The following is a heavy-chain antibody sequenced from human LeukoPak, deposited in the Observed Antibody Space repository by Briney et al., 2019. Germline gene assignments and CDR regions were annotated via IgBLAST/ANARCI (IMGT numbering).Heavy chain of an antibody. Sequence: GGSLRLSCAASGFTFSSYAMSWVRQAPGKGLEWVSAISGSGGSTYYADSVKGRFTISRDNSKNTLYLQINSLRAEDTAVYYCAKGVYYYDSSGYYLNWGQGTLVTVSS. D-gene: IGHD3-22*01. V-gene: IGHV3-23*01. J-gene: IGHJ4*02. CDR1: GFTFSSYA. CDR2: ISGSGGST. CDR3: AKGVYYYDSSGYYLN.